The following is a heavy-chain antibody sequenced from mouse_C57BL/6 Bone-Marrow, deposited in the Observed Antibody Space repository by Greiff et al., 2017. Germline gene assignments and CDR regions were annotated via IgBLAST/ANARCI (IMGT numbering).Heavy chain of an antibody. D-gene: IGHD1-3*01. Sequence: QVQLQQSGAELARPGASVKLSCKASGYTFTSYGISWVKQRTGQGLEWIGEIYPRSGNNYYNEKFKGKGTLTADKYSSTAYMELRSLTSEDSAVYFCAIALSSHDHKGGYFDNGFPRTTRPVSS. CDR2: IYPRSGNN. V-gene: IGHV1-81*01. J-gene: IGHJ2*01. CDR3: AIALSSHDHKGGYFDN. CDR1: GYTFTSYG.